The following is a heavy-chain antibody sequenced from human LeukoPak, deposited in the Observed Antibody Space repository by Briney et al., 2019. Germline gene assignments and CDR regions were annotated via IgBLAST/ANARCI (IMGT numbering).Heavy chain of an antibody. V-gene: IGHV3-33*08. D-gene: IGHD3/OR15-3a*01. CDR3: ARALRTGYQYYFDY. CDR2: IWYGGSNK. Sequence: GGSLRLSCAASGFTFSSYGMHWVRQAPGKGLEWVAGIWYGGSNKYYADSVKGRFTISRDNSKNTLYLQMNSLRAEDTAVYYCARALRTGYQYYFDYWGQGTLVTVSS. CDR1: GFTFSSYG. J-gene: IGHJ4*02.